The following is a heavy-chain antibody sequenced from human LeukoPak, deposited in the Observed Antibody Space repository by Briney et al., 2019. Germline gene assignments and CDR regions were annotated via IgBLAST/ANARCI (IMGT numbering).Heavy chain of an antibody. CDR3: ALSTTVGSPFDY. CDR2: FYWNDDK. CDR1: GFSLSTSGVD. Sequence: SGPTLVNPTQTLTLTCTFSGFSLSTSGVDVGWIRQPPGKALEWLALFYWNDDKRYSPSLKSRLTITKDTSKNQVVLTMTNMDPVDTATYYCALSTTVGSPFDYWGQGTLVTVSS. J-gene: IGHJ4*02. D-gene: IGHD1-1*01. V-gene: IGHV2-5*01.